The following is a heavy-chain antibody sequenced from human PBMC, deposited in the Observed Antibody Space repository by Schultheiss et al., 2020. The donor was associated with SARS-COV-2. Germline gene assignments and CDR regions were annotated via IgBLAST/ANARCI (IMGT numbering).Heavy chain of an antibody. Sequence: GGSLRLSCAASGFTFSSYAMSWVRQAPGKGLEWVSAISSNGGSTYYADSVKGRFTISRDNSKNTVYLQMNSLRAEDTAVYYCARGSGLLWFGELDYYYGMDVWGQGTLVTVSS. CDR2: ISSNGGST. CDR1: GFTFSSYA. CDR3: ARGSGLLWFGELDYYYGMDV. V-gene: IGHV3-23*01. D-gene: IGHD3-10*01. J-gene: IGHJ6*02.